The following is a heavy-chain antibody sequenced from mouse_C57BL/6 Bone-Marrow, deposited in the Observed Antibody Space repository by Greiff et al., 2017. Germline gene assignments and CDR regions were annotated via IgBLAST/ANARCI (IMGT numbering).Heavy chain of an antibody. J-gene: IGHJ1*03. Sequence: VKLQESGAELVKPGASVKVSCKASGYTFTSYWMHWVKQRPGQGLEWIGRLHPSDSDTNYNQKFKGKATLTVDKSSSTAYMQLSSLTSEDSAVYYCAIDYGGSYGYVDVWGTGTTVTVSS. CDR3: AIDYGGSYGYVDV. CDR2: LHPSDSDT. CDR1: GYTFTSYW. V-gene: IGHV1-74*01. D-gene: IGHD1-1*01.